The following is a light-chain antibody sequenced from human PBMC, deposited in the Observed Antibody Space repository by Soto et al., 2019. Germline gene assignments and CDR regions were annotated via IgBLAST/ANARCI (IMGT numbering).Light chain of an antibody. Sequence: QSALTQPASVSGSPGQSITISCTGTSSDVGSYNPVSWYQQHPGKAPKLMIYEVSKRPSGVSNRFSGSKSGNTASLTISGLQAEDEADYYCCSYAGSSTLEVFGTGTKLTVL. CDR2: EVS. V-gene: IGLV2-23*02. J-gene: IGLJ1*01. CDR1: SSDVGSYNP. CDR3: CSYAGSSTLEV.